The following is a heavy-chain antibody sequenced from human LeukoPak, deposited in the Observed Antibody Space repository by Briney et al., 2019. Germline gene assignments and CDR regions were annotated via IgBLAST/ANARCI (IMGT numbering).Heavy chain of an antibody. J-gene: IGHJ3*02. CDR3: ARPLVRGSGSYYGDAFDI. CDR2: IYPGDSDT. V-gene: IGHV5-51*01. CDR1: GYSFTSYW. D-gene: IGHD3-10*01. Sequence: GESLQISCKGSGYSFTSYWIGWVRQMPGKGLEWMGIIYPGDSDTRYSPSFQGQVTISADKSISTAYLQWSSLKASDTAMYYCARPLVRGSGSYYGDAFDIWGQGTMVTVSS.